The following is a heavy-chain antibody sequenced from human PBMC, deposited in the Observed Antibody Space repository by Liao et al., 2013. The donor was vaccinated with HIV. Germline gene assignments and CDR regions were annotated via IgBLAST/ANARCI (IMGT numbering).Heavy chain of an antibody. CDR3: AREGGDIVVVVAATNAFDI. CDR2: IYYSGST. V-gene: IGHV4-59*10. D-gene: IGHD2-15*01. Sequence: QVQLQQWGAGLLKPSETLSLTCTVSGGSISSYYWSWIRQPAGKGLEWIGRIYYSGSTYYNPSLKSRVTISVDTSKNQFSLKLSSVTAADTAVYYCAREGGDIVVVVAATNAFDIWGQGTMVTVSS. CDR1: GGSISSYY. J-gene: IGHJ3*02.